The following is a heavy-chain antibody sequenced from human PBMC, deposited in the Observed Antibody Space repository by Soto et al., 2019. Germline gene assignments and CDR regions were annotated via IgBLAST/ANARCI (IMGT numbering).Heavy chain of an antibody. CDR2: IFYSGGI. CDR1: GASISTYY. J-gene: IGHJ4*02. V-gene: IGHV4-59*08. CDR3: VRHAQWIIRAY. Sequence: SETLSLSCTVSGASISTYYWTWIRQPPGKGLEWIGSIFYSGGIMYNPSFKSRLTLFVDTSKNQFSLKLSSVTAADTAVYYCVRHAQWIIRAYWGQGSLVTVSS. D-gene: IGHD5-12*01.